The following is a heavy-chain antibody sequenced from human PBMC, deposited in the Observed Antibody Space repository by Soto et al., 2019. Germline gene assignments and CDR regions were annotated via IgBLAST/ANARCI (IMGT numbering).Heavy chain of an antibody. D-gene: IGHD1-1*01. CDR3: ARMNQLAPKRNAFDI. J-gene: IGHJ3*02. V-gene: IGHV4-59*01. CDR2: VHYSGNT. Sequence: SETLSLTCTVSGGSTSSYFWTWIRQSPGKGLQWIGYVHYSGNTNYNPSLRSRVTMSVDTSKNQFSLRLTSVTAADTAVYYCARMNQLAPKRNAFDIWGQGTMVTV. CDR1: GGSTSSYF.